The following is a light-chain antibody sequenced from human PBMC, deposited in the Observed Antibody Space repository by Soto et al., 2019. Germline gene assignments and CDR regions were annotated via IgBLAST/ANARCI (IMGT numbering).Light chain of an antibody. CDR1: QSISSW. CDR3: LQYNSYIT. V-gene: IGKV1-5*03. CDR2: KAS. Sequence: DIQMTQSPSTLSASVGDRVTITCRASQSISSWLAWYQQKPGKAPKVLIYKASSLESGVPSRFSGSGSGTEFTLTISSLQPDDFATYYCLQYNSYITFGQGTRLEIK. J-gene: IGKJ5*01.